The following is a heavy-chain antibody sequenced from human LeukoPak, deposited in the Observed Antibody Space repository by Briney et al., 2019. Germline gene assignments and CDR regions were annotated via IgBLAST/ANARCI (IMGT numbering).Heavy chain of an antibody. Sequence: PGGSLRLSCAASGFTFSSYGMHWVRQAPGKGLEWVAVIWYDGSNKYYADSVKGRFTISRDNSKNTLYLQMNSLRDEDTAVYYCARMIDYNYGYAFDYWGQGTLVTVSS. CDR2: IWYDGSNK. V-gene: IGHV3-33*01. CDR1: GFTFSSYG. J-gene: IGHJ4*02. D-gene: IGHD5-18*01. CDR3: ARMIDYNYGYAFDY.